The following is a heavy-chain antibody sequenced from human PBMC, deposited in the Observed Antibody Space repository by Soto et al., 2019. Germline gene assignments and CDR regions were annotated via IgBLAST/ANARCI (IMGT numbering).Heavy chain of an antibody. V-gene: IGHV3-48*01. D-gene: IGHD2-2*01. J-gene: IGHJ5*02. CDR3: AGPVVQTANEWLDT. CDR2: ISSTSSTI. CDR1: GFTFSTCS. Sequence: GGSLRLSCAASGFTFSTCSMNWVRQAPGKGLEWVSYISSTSSTIYYADSVKGRFTISRDNAKNSLYLQMNSLRAEDTAVYYCAGPVVQTANEWLDTWGQGTLVTVSS.